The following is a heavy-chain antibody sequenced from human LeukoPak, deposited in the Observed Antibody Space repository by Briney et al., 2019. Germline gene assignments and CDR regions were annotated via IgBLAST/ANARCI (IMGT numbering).Heavy chain of an antibody. V-gene: IGHV3-66*02. Sequence: GGSLRLSCAASGFTVSSNYMSWVRQAPGKGLEWVSVIYSGGSTYYADSVKGRFTISRDNSKNTLYLQMNSLRAEDTAVYYCARDAYYGSGSQVYYYGMDVWGRGTTVTVSS. CDR3: ARDAYYGSGSQVYYYGMDV. J-gene: IGHJ6*02. CDR1: GFTVSSNY. CDR2: IYSGGST. D-gene: IGHD3-10*01.